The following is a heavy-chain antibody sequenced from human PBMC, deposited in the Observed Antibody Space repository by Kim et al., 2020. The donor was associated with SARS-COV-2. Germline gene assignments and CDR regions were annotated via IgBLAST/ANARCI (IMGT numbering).Heavy chain of an antibody. CDR3: ARGSRGVAVGGKLDY. CDR2: INPNSGDT. V-gene: IGHV1-2*02. D-gene: IGHD6-19*01. J-gene: IGHJ4*02. Sequence: ASVKVYCKASGYTFSGYYMHWVRQAPGQGLEWMGWINPNSGDTNYAQKFQGRVTLTSDTSINTAYMELSRLTFDDTAVYFCARGSRGVAVGGKLDYWGQGTLVTVSS. CDR1: GYTFSGYY.